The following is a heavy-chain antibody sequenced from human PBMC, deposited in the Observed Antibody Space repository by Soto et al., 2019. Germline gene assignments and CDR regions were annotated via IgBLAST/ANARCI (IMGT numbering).Heavy chain of an antibody. J-gene: IGHJ3*02. CDR3: AHPRGYGVFDAYDI. CDR1: GFTFSTYA. Sequence: AGGSLRLSCVASGFTFSTYAMSWVRQAPGKGLEWVSALTPSGGETYYADSVKGRFTISRDNSMNALYLQMSSLRIEDTAVCYCAHPRGYGVFDAYDIWGQGTMVTVS. V-gene: IGHV3-23*01. D-gene: IGHD4-17*01. CDR2: LTPSGGET.